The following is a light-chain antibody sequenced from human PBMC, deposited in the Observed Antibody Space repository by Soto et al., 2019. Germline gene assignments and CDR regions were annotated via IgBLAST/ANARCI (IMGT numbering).Light chain of an antibody. CDR3: SSYTSSSTLNYV. J-gene: IGLJ1*01. CDR2: EVS. CDR1: SSDVGGYKY. V-gene: IGLV2-14*01. Sequence: QSLLTQPASVSGSPGQSITISCTGTSSDVGGYKYVSWYQQPPGKAPKLMIYEVSHRPSGVSNRFSGSKSGNTASLTISGLQAEDEADYYCSSYTSSSTLNYVFGTGTKLTVL.